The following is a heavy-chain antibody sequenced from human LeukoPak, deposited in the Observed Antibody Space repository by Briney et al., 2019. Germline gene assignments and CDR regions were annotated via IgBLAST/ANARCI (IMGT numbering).Heavy chain of an antibody. Sequence: PSETLSLTCTVSGGSISSYYWSWIRQPPGKGLEWIGYIYYSGSTNYNPSLKSRVTISVDTSKNQFSLKLSSVTAADTAVYYCASSSGYSYGSIDYWGQGTLVTVSS. CDR2: IYYSGST. CDR3: ASSSGYSYGSIDY. D-gene: IGHD5-18*01. CDR1: GGSISSYY. J-gene: IGHJ4*02. V-gene: IGHV4-59*08.